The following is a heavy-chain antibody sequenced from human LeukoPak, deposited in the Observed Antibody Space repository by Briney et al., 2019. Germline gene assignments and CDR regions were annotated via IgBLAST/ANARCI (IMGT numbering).Heavy chain of an antibody. J-gene: IGHJ4*02. CDR3: ARRSSSSSFGY. CDR2: IYYSGST. Sequence: KPSETLSLTCTVSGGSISSYYWGWIRQPPGKGLEWIGSIYYSGSTYYNPSLKSRVTISVDTSKNQFSLKLSSVTAADTAVYYCARRSSSSSFGYWGQGTLVTVSS. V-gene: IGHV4-39*07. D-gene: IGHD6-6*01. CDR1: GGSISSYY.